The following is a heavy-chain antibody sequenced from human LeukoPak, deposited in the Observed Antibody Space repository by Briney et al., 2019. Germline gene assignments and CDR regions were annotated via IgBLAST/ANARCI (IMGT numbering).Heavy chain of an antibody. CDR2: IYYSGST. CDR1: GGSISSSSYY. J-gene: IGHJ3*02. D-gene: IGHD6-13*01. Sequence: SETLSLTCTVSGGSISSSSYYWGWIRQPPGKGLEWIGSIYYSGSTYYNPSLKSRVTISVDTSKNQFSLKLSSVTAADTAVYYCARLLNPYSSSWYAFGIWGQGTMVTVSS. V-gene: IGHV4-39*01. CDR3: ARLLNPYSSSWYAFGI.